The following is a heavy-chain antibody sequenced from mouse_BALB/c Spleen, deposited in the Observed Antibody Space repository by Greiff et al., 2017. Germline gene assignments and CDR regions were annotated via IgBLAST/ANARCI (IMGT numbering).Heavy chain of an antibody. CDR1: GYSITSDYA. D-gene: IGHD1-1*01. CDR2: ISYSGST. CDR3: ARSNYGRAPYFDY. J-gene: IGHJ2*01. Sequence: EVQLQESGPGLVKPSQSLSLTCTVTGYSITSDYAWNWIRQFPGNKLEWMGYISYSGSTSYNPSLKSRISITRDTSKNQFFLQLNSVTTEDTATYYCARSNYGRAPYFDYGGQGTTLTVSS. V-gene: IGHV3-2*02.